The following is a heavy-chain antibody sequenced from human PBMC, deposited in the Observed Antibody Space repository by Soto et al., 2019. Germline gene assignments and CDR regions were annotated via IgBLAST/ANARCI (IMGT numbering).Heavy chain of an antibody. J-gene: IGHJ5*02. V-gene: IGHV1-2*04. CDR3: ARVVDSSSVHWFDP. Sequence: ASVKVSCKASGYTFIGYYMHWVRQAPGQGLEWMGRINPNSGGTNYAQKFQGWVTMTRDTSISTAYMELSRLRSDDTAVYYCARVVDSSSVHWFDPWGQGTLVTVSS. CDR1: GYTFIGYY. D-gene: IGHD6-6*01. CDR2: INPNSGGT.